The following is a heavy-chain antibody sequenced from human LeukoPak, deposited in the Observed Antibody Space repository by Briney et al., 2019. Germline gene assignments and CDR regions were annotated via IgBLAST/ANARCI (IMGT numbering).Heavy chain of an antibody. CDR2: ITGNGATT. D-gene: IGHD1-26*01. J-gene: IGHJ4*02. V-gene: IGHV3-23*01. Sequence: PGGSLRLFCAASGFSFNNCGMNWVRQAPGKGLEWVSGITGNGATTYYADSVKGRFTISRDNSRNTVYLQMNSLRAEDRAVYYCAKRSVSSYYWGQGTLVTVSS. CDR1: GFSFNNCG. CDR3: AKRSVSSYY.